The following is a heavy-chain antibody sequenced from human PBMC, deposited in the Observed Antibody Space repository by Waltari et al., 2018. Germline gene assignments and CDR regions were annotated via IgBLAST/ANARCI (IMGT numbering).Heavy chain of an antibody. CDR2: ISGSGSNT. J-gene: IGHJ6*02. V-gene: IGHV3-23*01. Sequence: EVQLLESGGGLVQPGGSLRLSCAASGFTFSSYAMGWVRQAPGKGLEWVSAISGSGSNTYYADSVKGRFTVSRDNSRNTLYLQMNSLRAEDTAVYYCSKRGDYYYYGMDVWGQGTTVTVSS. CDR1: GFTFSSYA. CDR3: SKRGDYYYYGMDV.